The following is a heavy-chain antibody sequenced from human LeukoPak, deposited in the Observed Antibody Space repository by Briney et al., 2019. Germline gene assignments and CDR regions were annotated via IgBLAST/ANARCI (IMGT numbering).Heavy chain of an antibody. V-gene: IGHV3-23*01. Sequence: GGSLRLSCAASGFTFSSYAMSWVRQAPGKGLEWVSAISGSGGSTYYADSVKGRFTISRDNSKNTLYLQMNSLRAEDTAVYYCARDAYDGSGSYMGLDYWGQGTLVTVSS. CDR3: ARDAYDGSGSYMGLDY. CDR2: ISGSGGST. J-gene: IGHJ4*02. D-gene: IGHD3-10*01. CDR1: GFTFSSYA.